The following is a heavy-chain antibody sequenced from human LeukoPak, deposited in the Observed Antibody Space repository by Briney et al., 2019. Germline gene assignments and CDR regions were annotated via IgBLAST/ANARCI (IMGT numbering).Heavy chain of an antibody. D-gene: IGHD2-2*01. Sequence: ASVTVSCKASGYTFTSNGISWVRQAPGQGLQWMGWISTYNGNTNYAQNLQGRVTMTTDTSRSTAYMELRSLRSDDTALYYCARFFSIYDAFDIWGQGTLVTVSS. CDR3: ARFFSIYDAFDI. CDR1: GYTFTSNG. J-gene: IGHJ3*02. V-gene: IGHV1-18*01. CDR2: ISTYNGNT.